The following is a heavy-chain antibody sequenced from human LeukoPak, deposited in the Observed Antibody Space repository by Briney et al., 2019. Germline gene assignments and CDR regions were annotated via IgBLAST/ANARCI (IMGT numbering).Heavy chain of an antibody. V-gene: IGHV3-21*01. D-gene: IGHD3-22*01. CDR1: GFTFSSYS. CDR3: AREIKGYYDSSGYYVLDY. J-gene: IGHJ4*02. CDR2: ISSSSSYI. Sequence: GGPLRLYCAASGFTFSSYSMNWVRQAPGKGPEWVSSISSSSSYIYYADSVKGRFTISRDNAKNSLYLQMNSLRAEDTAVYYCAREIKGYYDSSGYYVLDYWGQGTLVTVSS.